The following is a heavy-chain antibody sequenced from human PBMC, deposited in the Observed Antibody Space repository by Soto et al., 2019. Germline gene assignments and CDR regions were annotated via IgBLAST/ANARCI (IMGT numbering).Heavy chain of an antibody. CDR2: IYYSRST. CDR1: GGSISSGDYY. Sequence: QVQLQESGPGLVKPSHTLSLTCTVSGGSISSGDYYWGWIRQPPGEALEWMGYIYYSRSTYYHPSLESRTTIAVDTTKNRFSLKLSSVTAASTVEYYGANHMVRGDIGGFDPWGQGTMVTVSS. V-gene: IGHV4-30-4*01. J-gene: IGHJ5*02. D-gene: IGHD3-10*01. CDR3: ANHMVRGDIGGFDP.